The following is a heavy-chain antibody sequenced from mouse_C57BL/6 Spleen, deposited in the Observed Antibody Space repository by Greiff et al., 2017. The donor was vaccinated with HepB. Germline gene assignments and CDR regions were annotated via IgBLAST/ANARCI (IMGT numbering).Heavy chain of an antibody. V-gene: IGHV1-76*01. Sequence: VQLQQSGAELVRPGASVKLSCKASGYTFTDYYINWVKQRPGQGLEWIARIYPGSGNTYYNEKFKGKATLTAEKSSSTAYMQLSSLTSEDSAVYVCARGYGSSSWFAYWGQGTLVTVSA. D-gene: IGHD1-1*01. CDR1: GYTFTDYY. CDR2: IYPGSGNT. CDR3: ARGYGSSSWFAY. J-gene: IGHJ3*01.